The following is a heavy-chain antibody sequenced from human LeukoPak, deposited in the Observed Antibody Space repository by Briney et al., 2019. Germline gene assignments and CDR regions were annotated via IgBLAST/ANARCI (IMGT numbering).Heavy chain of an antibody. CDR3: AKGSRGSCRGAYCYSFDN. J-gene: IGHJ4*02. Sequence: PGGSLRLSCAASGFTFSSYGMSWVRQAPGKGLEWVSAIGGSGSVTYYADSVKGRFTISRDNSKNTLYLQMNRLRVEDTAVYYCAKGSRGSCRGAYCYSFDNWGQGAVVTVSS. CDR1: GFTFSSYG. D-gene: IGHD2-21*02. CDR2: IGGSGSVT. V-gene: IGHV3-23*01.